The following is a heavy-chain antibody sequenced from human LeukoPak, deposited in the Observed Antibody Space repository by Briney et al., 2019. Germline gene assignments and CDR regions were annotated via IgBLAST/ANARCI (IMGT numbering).Heavy chain of an antibody. CDR3: ARRGFQLLYDY. CDR1: GFTFSSYA. D-gene: IGHD2-2*02. J-gene: IGHJ4*02. Sequence: GGSLRLSCAASGFTFSSYAMSWVRQAPGKGLEWVSVISGSGGSTYYADSVKGRFTISRDNSKNTLYLQMNSLRAEDTAVYYCARRGFQLLYDYWGQGILATVSS. V-gene: IGHV3-23*01. CDR2: ISGSGGST.